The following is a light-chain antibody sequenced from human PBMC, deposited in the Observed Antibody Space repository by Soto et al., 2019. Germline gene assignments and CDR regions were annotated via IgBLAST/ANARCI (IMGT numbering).Light chain of an antibody. CDR2: GAS. Sequence: SPGTLSLSPGERATLSCRASQTVSSYLTWYQQRPGQAPRLLIYGASKRATGIPDRFSGSGSGTDFTLTISRLEPEDFALYNCQKYGTSTITFGQGTRLEIK. CDR1: QTVSSY. J-gene: IGKJ5*01. CDR3: QKYGTSTIT. V-gene: IGKV3-20*01.